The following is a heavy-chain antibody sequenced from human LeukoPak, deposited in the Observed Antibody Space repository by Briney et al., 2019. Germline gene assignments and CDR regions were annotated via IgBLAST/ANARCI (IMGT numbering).Heavy chain of an antibody. CDR3: ARDCGGGSCYGPYDAFDI. Sequence: PGGSLRLSCAASGFTFSSYEMNWVRQAPGKGLEWVSYISSSGSTIYYADSVKGRFTISRDNAKNSLYLQMNSLRAEDTAVYYCARDCGGGSCYGPYDAFDIWGKGQWSPSLQ. CDR1: GFTFSSYE. V-gene: IGHV3-48*03. D-gene: IGHD2-15*01. CDR2: ISSSGSTI. J-gene: IGHJ3*02.